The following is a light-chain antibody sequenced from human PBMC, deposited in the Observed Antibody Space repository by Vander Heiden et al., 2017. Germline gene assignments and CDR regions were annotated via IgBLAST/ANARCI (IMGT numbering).Light chain of an antibody. CDR3: QQYNSYSGYT. CDR1: QSISSR. Sequence: DIQMTQSPSTLSASVGYRVTITCRASQSISSRLAWYQQKPGKAPKLLIYDASSLESGVPSRFSGSGSGTEFTLTISSLQPDDFATYYCQQYNSYSGYTFGQGTKLEIK. V-gene: IGKV1-5*01. J-gene: IGKJ2*01. CDR2: DAS.